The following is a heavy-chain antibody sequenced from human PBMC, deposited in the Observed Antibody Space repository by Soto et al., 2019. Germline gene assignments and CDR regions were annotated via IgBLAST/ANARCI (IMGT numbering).Heavy chain of an antibody. CDR2: ISSSGSTI. V-gene: IGHV3-48*03. CDR3: ARESLGYCGGDCQIFY. CDR1: GFTFSSYE. J-gene: IGHJ4*02. D-gene: IGHD2-21*02. Sequence: LRLSCAASGFTFSSYEMNWVRQAPGKGLEWVSYISSSGSTIYYADSVKGRFTISRDNAKNSLYLQMNSLRAEDTAVYYCARESLGYCGGDCQIFYWGQGTLVTVSS.